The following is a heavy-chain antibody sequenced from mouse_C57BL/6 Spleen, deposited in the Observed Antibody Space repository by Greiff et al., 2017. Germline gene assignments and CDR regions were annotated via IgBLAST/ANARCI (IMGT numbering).Heavy chain of an antibody. Sequence: EVQLVESGPGMVKPSQSLSLTCTVTGYSITSGYDWHWIRHFPGNKLEWMGYISYSGSTNYNPSLKSRISITHDTSKNHFFLKLNSVTTEDTATYYCARGVTGGRYFDYWGQGTTLTVSS. CDR3: ARGVTGGRYFDY. J-gene: IGHJ2*01. CDR1: GYSITSGYD. D-gene: IGHD4-1*01. V-gene: IGHV3-1*01. CDR2: ISYSGST.